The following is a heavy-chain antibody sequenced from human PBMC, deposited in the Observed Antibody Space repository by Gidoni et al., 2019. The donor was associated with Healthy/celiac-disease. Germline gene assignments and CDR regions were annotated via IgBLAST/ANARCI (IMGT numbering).Heavy chain of an antibody. Sequence: QVQLVQSGAEVKKPGSSVKVYCKASGGTFSSYAISWVRQDPGQGLDWMGVIIPIFGTENYAQKFQGRVTITADESTSTAYMELSSLRSEDTAVYYCARGDVDTAMVGFDYWGQGTLVTVSS. CDR3: ARGDVDTAMVGFDY. V-gene: IGHV1-69*01. J-gene: IGHJ4*02. CDR2: IIPIFGTE. D-gene: IGHD5-18*01. CDR1: GGTFSSYA.